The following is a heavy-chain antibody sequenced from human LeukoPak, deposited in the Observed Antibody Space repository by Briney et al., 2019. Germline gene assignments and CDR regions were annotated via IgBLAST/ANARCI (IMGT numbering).Heavy chain of an antibody. V-gene: IGHV1-46*01. CDR2: INPSGGST. CDR1: GYTLTELS. CDR3: ARQGGSSTPRRVFDY. D-gene: IGHD6-6*01. Sequence: GASVKVSCKVSGYTLTELSMHWVRQAPGQGLEWMGIINPSGGSTSYAQKFQGRVTMTRDTSTSTIYMELSSLRSEDTAVYYCARQGGSSTPRRVFDYWGQGTLVTVSS. J-gene: IGHJ4*02.